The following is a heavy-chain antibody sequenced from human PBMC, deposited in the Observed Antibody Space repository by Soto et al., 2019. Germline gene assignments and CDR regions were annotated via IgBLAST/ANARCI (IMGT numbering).Heavy chain of an antibody. Sequence: QVQLVQSGAEVKKPGASVKVSCKASGDTFTNYDIKWVRQATGQGLEWMGWMNPNSGNTGYAQKFQCRVTRNRNTSISTAYMELSSLRSEDTAVYYFARGRNGMEVWGKGTTVTVSS. J-gene: IGHJ6*04. CDR1: GDTFTNYD. V-gene: IGHV1-8*01. CDR2: MNPNSGNT. CDR3: ARGRNGMEV.